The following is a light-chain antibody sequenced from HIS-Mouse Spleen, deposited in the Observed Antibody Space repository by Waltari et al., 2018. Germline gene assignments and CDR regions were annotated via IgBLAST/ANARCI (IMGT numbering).Light chain of an antibody. Sequence: EIVMTQSPATLSVSPGERATLSCRASQSVSSNLAWYQQKPGQAPRLLIYGASTRGTGIPARFSGSGSGTEFTLTISSLQSEDFAVYYCQQYNNWLTWTFGQGTKVEIK. CDR2: GAS. V-gene: IGKV3-15*01. CDR3: QQYNNWLTWT. J-gene: IGKJ1*01. CDR1: QSVSSN.